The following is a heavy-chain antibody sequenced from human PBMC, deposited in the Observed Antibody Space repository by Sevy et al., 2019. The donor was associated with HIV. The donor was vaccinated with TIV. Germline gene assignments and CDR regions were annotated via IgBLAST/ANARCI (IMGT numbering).Heavy chain of an antibody. V-gene: IGHV4-4*02. CDR3: ARGAIAAAGYSYGMDV. J-gene: IGHJ6*02. Sequence: SETLSLTCAVSGASITSGAWWTWVRQAPGKGLEWIGKRYHSGSTTYNPSLKSRVTISVDDSKNRFSLEMKSVSAADTGMYYCARGAIAAAGYSYGMDVWGRGTTVTVSS. CDR1: GASITSGAW. CDR2: RYHSGST. D-gene: IGHD6-13*01.